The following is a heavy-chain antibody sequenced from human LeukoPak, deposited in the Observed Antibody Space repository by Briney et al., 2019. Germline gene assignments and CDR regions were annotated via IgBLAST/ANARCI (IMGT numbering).Heavy chain of an antibody. V-gene: IGHV3-48*01. J-gene: IGHJ4*02. CDR2: ISSSSSTI. CDR1: GFTFSSYS. CDR3: ARVPTTPMPVAGTIDG. Sequence: GGSLRLSCAASGFTFSSYSMNWVRQAPGKGLEWVSYISSSSSTIYYADSVKGRFTFSRDNAKNSLYLQMNSLRAEDTAVYYCARVPTTPMPVAGTIDGWGQGTPVTVSS. D-gene: IGHD6-19*01.